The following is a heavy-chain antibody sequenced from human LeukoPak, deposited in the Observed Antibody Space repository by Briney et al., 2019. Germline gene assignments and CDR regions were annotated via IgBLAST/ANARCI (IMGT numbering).Heavy chain of an antibody. CDR3: AKVMTTVTTPYYYYYYYMDV. Sequence: QPGGSLCLSCAASGFTSSSYGMLWARPAPRKGMEWGAFIRYVGSNKYYANSVKGRFTISRDNSKNTLNLQMNSLRAEDTAVYYCAKVMTTVTTPYYYYYYYMDVWGKGTTVTVSS. CDR1: GFTSSSYG. CDR2: IRYVGSNK. D-gene: IGHD4-11*01. J-gene: IGHJ6*03. V-gene: IGHV3-30*02.